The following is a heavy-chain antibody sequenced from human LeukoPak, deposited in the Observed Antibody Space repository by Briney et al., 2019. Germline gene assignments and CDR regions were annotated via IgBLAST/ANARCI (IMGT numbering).Heavy chain of an antibody. V-gene: IGHV3-21*01. CDR3: ARVYCSGGSCYDY. CDR1: GFTFSSYS. Sequence: GGSLRLSCAASGFTFSSYSMNWVRQAPGKGLQWVSSISSSSSYIYYADSVKGRFTTSRDNAKNSLYLQMNSLRAEDTAVYYCARVYCSGGSCYDYWGQGTLVTVSS. J-gene: IGHJ4*02. CDR2: ISSSSSYI. D-gene: IGHD2-15*01.